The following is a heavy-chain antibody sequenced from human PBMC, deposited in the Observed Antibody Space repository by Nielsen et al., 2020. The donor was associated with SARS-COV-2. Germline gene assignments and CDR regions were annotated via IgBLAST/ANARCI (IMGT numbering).Heavy chain of an antibody. V-gene: IGHV3-23*01. CDR3: AKMRETYSSSSLEY. D-gene: IGHD6-6*01. CDR1: GFTFSSYA. Sequence: GGSLRLSCAASGFTFSSYAMSWVRQAPGKGLEWVSAISGSGGSTYYADSVKGRFTISRDNSKNTLYLQMNSLRAEDTALYYCAKMRETYSSSSLEYWGQGTLVTVSS. CDR2: ISGSGGST. J-gene: IGHJ4*02.